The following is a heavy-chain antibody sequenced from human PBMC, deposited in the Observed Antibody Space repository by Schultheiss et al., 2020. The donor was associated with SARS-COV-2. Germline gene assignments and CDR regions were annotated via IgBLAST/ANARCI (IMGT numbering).Heavy chain of an antibody. D-gene: IGHD3-10*01. CDR1: GFTFSSYA. Sequence: GGSLRLSCAASGFTFSSYAMSWVRQAPGKGLEWVSAISSNGGSTYYANSVKGRFTISRDNSKNTLYLQMNSLRAEDTAVYYCASGTLWFGELSFDYWGQGTLVTVSS. V-gene: IGHV3-23*01. J-gene: IGHJ4*02. CDR2: ISSNGGST. CDR3: ASGTLWFGELSFDY.